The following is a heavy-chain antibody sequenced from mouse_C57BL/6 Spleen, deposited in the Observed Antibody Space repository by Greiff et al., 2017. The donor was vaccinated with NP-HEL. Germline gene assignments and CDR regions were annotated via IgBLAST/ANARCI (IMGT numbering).Heavy chain of an antibody. CDR2: IYPGDGDT. Sequence: QVQLQQSGPELVKPGASVKISCKASGYAFSSSWMNWVKQRPGKGLEWIGRIYPGDGDTNYNGKFKGKATLTADKSSSTAYMQLSSLTSEDSAVYFCARSYYYGSRVPFDYWGQGTTLTVSS. D-gene: IGHD1-1*01. CDR3: ARSYYYGSRVPFDY. V-gene: IGHV1-82*01. CDR1: GYAFSSSW. J-gene: IGHJ2*01.